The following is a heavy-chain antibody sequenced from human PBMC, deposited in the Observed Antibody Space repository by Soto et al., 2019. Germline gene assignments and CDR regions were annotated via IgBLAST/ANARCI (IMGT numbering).Heavy chain of an antibody. Sequence: QVQLVQSGAEVKKPGASLKVSCKASGYTFTSYGISWVRQAPGQGLEWMGWISAYNGNTNYAQKLQGRVTMTTDTSTSTAYMELRSLRSDDTAVYYCARVVNMVRGVIIEGLDYWGQGTLVTVSS. D-gene: IGHD3-10*01. CDR2: ISAYNGNT. V-gene: IGHV1-18*01. CDR3: ARVVNMVRGVIIEGLDY. J-gene: IGHJ4*02. CDR1: GYTFTSYG.